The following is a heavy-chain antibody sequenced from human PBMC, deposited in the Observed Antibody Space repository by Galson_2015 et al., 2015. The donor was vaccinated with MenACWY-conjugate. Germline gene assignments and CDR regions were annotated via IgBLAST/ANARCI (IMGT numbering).Heavy chain of an antibody. CDR3: AKAAYTSSWYQDAFDY. CDR2: ITGSGGST. J-gene: IGHJ4*02. V-gene: IGHV3-23*01. Sequence: SLRLSCAASGFTFSNYVMNWVRQAPEKGLEWVSTITGSGGSTYYADSLKGRFTISRDNSKNTLYLQMNSLRAEDTAVYYCAKAAYTSSWYQDAFDYWSQGSLVTVSS. CDR1: GFTFSNYV. D-gene: IGHD6-13*01.